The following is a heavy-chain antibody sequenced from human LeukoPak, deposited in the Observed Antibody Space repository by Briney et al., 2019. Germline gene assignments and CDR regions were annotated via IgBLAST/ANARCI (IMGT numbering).Heavy chain of an antibody. Sequence: GGFLRLSCAASGFTLNSYSMNWVRQAPGKGLEWVSSISSTSSYIYYADSVKGRFTISRDHAKNSLYLQMNSLRAEDTAVYYCASGYSSSWYSFDYWGQGTLVTVSS. V-gene: IGHV3-21*01. CDR1: GFTLNSYS. CDR3: ASGYSSSWYSFDY. J-gene: IGHJ4*02. D-gene: IGHD6-13*01. CDR2: ISSTSSYI.